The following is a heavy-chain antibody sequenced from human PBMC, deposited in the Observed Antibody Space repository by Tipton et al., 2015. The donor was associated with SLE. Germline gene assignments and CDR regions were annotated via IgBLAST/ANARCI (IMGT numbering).Heavy chain of an antibody. D-gene: IGHD5-12*01. J-gene: IGHJ3*01. CDR1: GYTFTANG. V-gene: IGHV1-18*01. CDR3: ARGRGYDLEDAFDF. Sequence: QVQLVQSGGEVKKPGASVKVSCQTSGYTFTANGITWVRQAPGQGLEWMGWISPYNGNTRYEQNFQGRITMAADISTMTAFLEVRSLRPDDTSVYYCARGRGYDLEDAFDFWGQGTMVIVSS. CDR2: ISPYNGNT.